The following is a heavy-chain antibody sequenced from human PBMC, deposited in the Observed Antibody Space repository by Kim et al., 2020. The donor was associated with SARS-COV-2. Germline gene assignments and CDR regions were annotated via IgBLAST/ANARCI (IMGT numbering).Heavy chain of an antibody. CDR3: ARSSIAVAGTTRYFDL. CDR1: GGTFSSYA. CDR2: IIPIFGTA. V-gene: IGHV1-69*13. J-gene: IGHJ2*01. Sequence: SVKVSCKASGGTFSSYAISWVRQAPGQGLEWMGGIIPIFGTANYAQKFQGRVTITADESTSTAYMELSSLRSEDTAVYYCARSSIAVAGTTRYFDLWGRGTLVTVSS. D-gene: IGHD6-19*01.